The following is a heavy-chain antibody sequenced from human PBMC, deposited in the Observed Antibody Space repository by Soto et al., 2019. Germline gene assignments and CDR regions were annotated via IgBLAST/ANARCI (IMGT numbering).Heavy chain of an antibody. CDR2: FDPEDGET. CDR1: GYTLTELS. V-gene: IGHV1-24*01. J-gene: IGHJ5*02. D-gene: IGHD3-22*01. Sequence: AASVKVSCKVSGYTLTELSMHWVRQAPGKGLEWMGGFDPEDGETIYAQKFQGRVTMTEDTSTDTAYMELSSLRSEDTAVYYCTTFYYYYDSSGYSYNWFDPWGQGTLVTVSS. CDR3: TTFYYYYDSSGYSYNWFDP.